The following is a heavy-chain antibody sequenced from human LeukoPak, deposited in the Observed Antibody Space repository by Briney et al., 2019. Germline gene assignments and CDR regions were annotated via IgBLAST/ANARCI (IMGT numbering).Heavy chain of an antibody. CDR1: GGTFSSYA. Sequence: GASVKVSCKASGGTFSSYAISWVRQAPGQGLEWMGRIIPILGIANYAQKFQGRVTITADKSTSTAYMELSSLRSEDTAVYYCARGCCSGGSCLEYFQHWGQGTLVTVSS. CDR2: IIPILGIA. CDR3: ARGCCSGGSCLEYFQH. V-gene: IGHV1-69*04. D-gene: IGHD2-15*01. J-gene: IGHJ1*01.